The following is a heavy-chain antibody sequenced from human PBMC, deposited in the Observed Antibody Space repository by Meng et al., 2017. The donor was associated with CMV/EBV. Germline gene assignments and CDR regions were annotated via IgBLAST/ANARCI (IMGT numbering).Heavy chain of an antibody. CDR2: IRHSVDIT. J-gene: IGHJ4*02. Sequence: SQTLSLTCGIYGGSLSGYYWSWIRQTPGKGLEWIGEIRHSVDITNYNPSLKSRVTISIDTSKKQFSLKLSAVTAADTAVYYCARQYSSSYYSDYWGQGTLVTVSS. CDR3: ARQYSSSYYSDY. CDR1: GGSLSGYY. V-gene: IGHV4-34*01. D-gene: IGHD6-6*01.